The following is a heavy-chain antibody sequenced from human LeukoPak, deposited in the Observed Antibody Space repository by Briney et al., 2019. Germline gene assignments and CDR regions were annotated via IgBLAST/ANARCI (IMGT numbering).Heavy chain of an antibody. D-gene: IGHD3-16*01. CDR1: GFAFSTYA. CDR2: ISFDGNTK. CDR3: TRRGGGHEFDH. J-gene: IGHJ4*02. V-gene: IGHV3-30-3*01. Sequence: PGRSLRLSCAASGFAFSTYAMHWVRQAPGKGLEWVAVISFDGNTKHYADSVKGRFTISRDNSKNTLYLQMNGLKTEDTAMYYCTRRGGGHEFDHWGQGTLVTVSS.